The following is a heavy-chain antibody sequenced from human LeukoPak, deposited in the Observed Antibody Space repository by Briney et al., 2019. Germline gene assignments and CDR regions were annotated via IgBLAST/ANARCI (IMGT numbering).Heavy chain of an antibody. Sequence: GGSLRLSCAASGFTFSSYAMYWVRQAPGKGLEWVAFIRYDGSNKYYGDSVKGRFTISRDNSKNTVYLQMNSLRAEDTAVYYCAKNYYDFWSGPSPFDPWGQGTLVTVSS. D-gene: IGHD3-3*01. CDR2: IRYDGSNK. V-gene: IGHV3-30*02. J-gene: IGHJ5*02. CDR1: GFTFSSYA. CDR3: AKNYYDFWSGPSPFDP.